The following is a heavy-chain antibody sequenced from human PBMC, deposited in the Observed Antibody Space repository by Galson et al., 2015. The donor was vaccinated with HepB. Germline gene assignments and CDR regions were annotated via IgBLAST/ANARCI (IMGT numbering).Heavy chain of an antibody. CDR3: ATGKIVFHYYFYMDV. CDR1: GGVFDSST. Sequence: SVKVSCKASGGVFDSSTISWVRQAPGRGLEWMGGLIPTLCSANYTQKFQGRATFTADASTRPAYMDRRGLTSEDTAVYYCATGKIVFHYYFYMDVWGNGTSVTVSS. D-gene: IGHD2-15*01. V-gene: IGHV1-69*13. J-gene: IGHJ6*03. CDR2: LIPTLCSA.